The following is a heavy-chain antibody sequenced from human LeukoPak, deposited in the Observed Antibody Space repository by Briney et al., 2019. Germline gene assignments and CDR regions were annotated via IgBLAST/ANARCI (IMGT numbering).Heavy chain of an antibody. CDR1: GFTFSSYG. CDR3: AREPYCSSTSCYFYYYYYMDV. Sequence: GGSLRLSCAASGFTFSSYGMHWVRQAPGKGLEWVAVIWYDGSNKYYADSVKGRFTISRDNSKNTLYLQMNSLRAEDTAVYYCAREPYCSSTSCYFYYYYYMDVWGKGTTVTVSS. CDR2: IWYDGSNK. D-gene: IGHD2-2*01. V-gene: IGHV3-33*01. J-gene: IGHJ6*03.